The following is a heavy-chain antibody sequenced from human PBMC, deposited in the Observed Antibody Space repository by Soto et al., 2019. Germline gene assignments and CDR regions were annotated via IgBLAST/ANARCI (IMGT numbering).Heavy chain of an antibody. CDR2: ITDNGGST. CDR1: GFTFSRDG. Sequence: GALRLCCAASGFTFSRDGMSWVRQAPGKGLEWVSLITDNGGSTYYADSVKGRFTISRDNTKNTLFLQMNSLRAEDTAVYYCAKERATTTAFDYWGQGALVTVSS. D-gene: IGHD4-17*01. CDR3: AKERATTTAFDY. V-gene: IGHV3-23*01. J-gene: IGHJ4*02.